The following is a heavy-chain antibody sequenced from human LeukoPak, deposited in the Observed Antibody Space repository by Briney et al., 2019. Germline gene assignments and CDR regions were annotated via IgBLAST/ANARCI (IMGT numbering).Heavy chain of an antibody. CDR1: RFTFSSYW. V-gene: IGHV3-74*01. D-gene: IGHD1-26*01. CDR3: ARTIGSKNAFDI. J-gene: IGHJ3*02. CDR2: INSDGSST. Sequence: GGSLRLSCAASRFTFSSYWTHWVRQAPGKGLVWVSRINSDGSSTTYADSVKGRFTISRDNAKNTLYLQMNSLRAEDTAVYYCARTIGSKNAFDIWGQGTMVTVSS.